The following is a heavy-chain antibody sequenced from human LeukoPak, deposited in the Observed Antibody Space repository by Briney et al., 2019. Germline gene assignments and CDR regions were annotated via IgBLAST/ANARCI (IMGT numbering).Heavy chain of an antibody. CDR3: ARDLRLYGSSGHFDY. D-gene: IGHD6-13*01. J-gene: IGHJ4*02. CDR1: GFTFSSHA. Sequence: GRSLRLSCAASGFTFSSHALHWVRQAPGKGLEWVAVVLYDGSNKFYADSVKGRFSISRDNSKNTLYLQMNSLRPEDTAVYYCARDLRLYGSSGHFDYWGQGTLVTVSS. V-gene: IGHV3-30*01. CDR2: VLYDGSNK.